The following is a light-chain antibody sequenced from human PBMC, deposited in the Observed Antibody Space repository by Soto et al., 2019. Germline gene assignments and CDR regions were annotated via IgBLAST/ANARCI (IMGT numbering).Light chain of an antibody. Sequence: EIVLTQSPGTLSLSPGERVTLSCKASQSVSSSYLAWYHQKPGQAPRLLIYGASSRATGIPDRFSGSGSGTDFTLTITRLEPEDFAVYYCQQYGSSLITFGQGTRLEIK. CDR1: QSVSSSY. J-gene: IGKJ5*01. CDR3: QQYGSSLIT. CDR2: GAS. V-gene: IGKV3-20*01.